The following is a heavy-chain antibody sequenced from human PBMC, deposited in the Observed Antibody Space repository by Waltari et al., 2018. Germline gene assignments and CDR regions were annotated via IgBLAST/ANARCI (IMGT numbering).Heavy chain of an antibody. D-gene: IGHD6-13*01. CDR1: GGSISSGSYY. Sequence: QVQLQESGPGLVKPSQTLSLTCTVSGGSISSGSYYWSWIRQPAGKGLEGIGRIYTSGSTNYNPSPKSRVTIAVDTSKNQFSLKLSSVTAADTAVYYCARDIAAAGYYYYYMDVWGKGTTVTVSS. J-gene: IGHJ6*03. CDR3: ARDIAAAGYYYYYMDV. V-gene: IGHV4-61*02. CDR2: IYTSGST.